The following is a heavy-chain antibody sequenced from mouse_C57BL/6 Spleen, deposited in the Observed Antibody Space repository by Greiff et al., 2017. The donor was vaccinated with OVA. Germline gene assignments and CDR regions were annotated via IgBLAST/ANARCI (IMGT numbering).Heavy chain of an antibody. D-gene: IGHD3-1*01. CDR3: ARSGRFDY. CDR2: IYPGDGDT. V-gene: IGHV1-82*01. CDR1: GYAFSSSW. J-gene: IGHJ2*01. Sequence: VQLQQSGPELVKPGASVKISCKASGYAFSSSWMNWVKQRPGKGLEWIGRIYPGDGDTNYNGKFKGKATLTADKSSSTAYMQLSSLTSEDSAVYFCARSGRFDYWGQGTTLTVSS.